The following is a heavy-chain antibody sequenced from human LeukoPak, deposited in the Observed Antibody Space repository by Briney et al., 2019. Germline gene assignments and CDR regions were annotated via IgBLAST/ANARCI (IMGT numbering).Heavy chain of an antibody. Sequence: PGGSLRLSCAASGFTVSSNYMTWVRQAPGKGLEWVSVLYSGGNTYYADSVKGRFTISRLNSKNTLYLQMNNLRTEDTAIYYCARAQNIPPPAWFDPRGQGTLVTVSS. CDR3: ARAQNIPPPAWFDP. J-gene: IGHJ5*02. CDR2: LYSGGNT. CDR1: GFTVSSNY. V-gene: IGHV3-53*04. D-gene: IGHD2/OR15-2a*01.